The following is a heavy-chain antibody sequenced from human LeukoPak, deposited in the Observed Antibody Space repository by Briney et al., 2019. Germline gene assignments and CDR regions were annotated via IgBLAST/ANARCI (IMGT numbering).Heavy chain of an antibody. V-gene: IGHV4-34*10. J-gene: IGHJ6*02. D-gene: IGHD3-10*01. CDR1: GGSFSGYY. CDR2: INHSGST. CDR3: ASYDYGSAVGRGLGGMDV. Sequence: SETLSLTCAVYGGSFSGYYWSWIRQPPGKGLEWIGEINHSGSTNYNPSLKSRSTMSVDTSKNQCYLKLSSVTAADTALYYCASYDYGSAVGRGLGGMDVWGQGTTVTVS.